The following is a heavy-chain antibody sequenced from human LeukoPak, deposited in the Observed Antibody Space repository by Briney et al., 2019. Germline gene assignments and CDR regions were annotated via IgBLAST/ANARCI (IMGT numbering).Heavy chain of an antibody. CDR3: AGGGDY. Sequence: GGSLRLSCAASGFIFSSYSVNWVRQAPGKGLEWISYISSSSSTIYYADSVKGRFTISRDNAKSSVYLQMNSLRVEDTAVYYCAGGGDYWGQGTLVTVSS. J-gene: IGHJ4*01. CDR1: GFIFSSYS. CDR2: ISSSSSTI. V-gene: IGHV3-48*04.